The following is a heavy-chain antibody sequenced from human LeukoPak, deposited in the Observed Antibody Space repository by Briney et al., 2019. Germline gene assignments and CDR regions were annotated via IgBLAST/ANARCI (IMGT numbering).Heavy chain of an antibody. D-gene: IGHD3-16*01. CDR3: AREFEGSASGAGY. J-gene: IGHJ4*02. CDR1: GFTFSRYS. CDR2: MSVSSGLI. Sequence: GGSLRLSCAASGFTFSRYSMNWVRQAPGKGLEWVSSMSVSSGLIYYADSVKGRFTVSRDNAKNSLYLRMNSLRADDTAVYYCAREFEGSASGAGYWGRGTLVTVSS. V-gene: IGHV3-21*01.